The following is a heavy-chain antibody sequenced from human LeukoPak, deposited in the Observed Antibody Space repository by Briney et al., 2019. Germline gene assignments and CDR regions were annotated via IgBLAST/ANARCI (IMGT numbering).Heavy chain of an antibody. CDR3: AREKHGSFDY. CDR2: ISSSSTYI. D-gene: IGHD2-21*01. Sequence: GRTLRLSCAASGFSFSTYYENWVRKAPVKGMEWVSCISSSSTYIYYADSVRGRFAISRDNAKNSLYLQMNSLRAEDTAVYYCAREKHGSFDYWGQGNLVTVSS. V-gene: IGHV3-21*01. J-gene: IGHJ4*02. CDR1: GFSFSTYY.